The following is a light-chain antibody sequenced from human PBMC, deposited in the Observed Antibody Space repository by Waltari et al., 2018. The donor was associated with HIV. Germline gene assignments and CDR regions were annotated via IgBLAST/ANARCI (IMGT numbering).Light chain of an antibody. Sequence: EIVLTQSPGTLSLSRGERATLSCRTSQTVRSSYVAWYQQRPGQAPRLVIFGASSRATGIPDRFSGSGSGTDFTLTISRLEPEDSATYYCHQYGLSPKTFGQGTNVEIK. CDR1: QTVRSSY. V-gene: IGKV3-20*01. CDR3: HQYGLSPKT. CDR2: GAS. J-gene: IGKJ1*01.